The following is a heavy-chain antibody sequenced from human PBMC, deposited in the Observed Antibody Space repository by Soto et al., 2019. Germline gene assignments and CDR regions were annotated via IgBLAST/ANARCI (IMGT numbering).Heavy chain of an antibody. CDR1: GYTLTELS. CDR2: FDPEDGET. J-gene: IGHJ3*02. CDR3: ATGYCSSTSCYAAFDI. D-gene: IGHD2-2*01. Sequence: ASVKVSCKVSGYTLTELSMHWVRQAPGKGLEWMGGFDPEDGETIYAQKFQGRVTMTEDTSTDTAYMELSSLRSEDTAVYYCATGYCSSTSCYAAFDIWGQGTMVTVSS. V-gene: IGHV1-24*01.